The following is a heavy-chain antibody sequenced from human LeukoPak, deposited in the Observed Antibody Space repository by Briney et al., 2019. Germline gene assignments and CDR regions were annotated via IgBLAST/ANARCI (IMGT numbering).Heavy chain of an antibody. Sequence: SVNVSCKVSGTTFGLSAISWVRQAPGQGLQWMGGSIPIFSRADYAQRFQDRITISWDASTGTDYMELRSLTFDDTAVYYCARVGPPRRDHYYPSSGDYLPVFEIWGHGTMVTVSS. CDR1: GTTFGLSA. J-gene: IGHJ3*02. V-gene: IGHV1-69*13. CDR3: ARVGPPRRDHYYPSSGDYLPVFEI. D-gene: IGHD3-22*01. CDR2: SIPIFSRA.